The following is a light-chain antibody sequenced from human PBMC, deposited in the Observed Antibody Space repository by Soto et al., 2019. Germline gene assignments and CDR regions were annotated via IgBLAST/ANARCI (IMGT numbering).Light chain of an antibody. CDR3: QQYGSSPWT. V-gene: IGKV1-5*01. CDR2: DAS. J-gene: IGKJ1*01. Sequence: DIQMTQSPSTLSASVGDRVTITCRASQSIGSSLAWYQQKPGKAPNLLISDASSLERGVPSRFSGSGSGTDFTLTISRLEPEDFAVYYCQQYGSSPWTFGQGTKVDIK. CDR1: QSIGSS.